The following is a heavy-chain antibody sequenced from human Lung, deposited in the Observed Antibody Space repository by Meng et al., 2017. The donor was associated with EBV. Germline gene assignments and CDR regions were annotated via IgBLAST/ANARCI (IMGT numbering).Heavy chain of an antibody. CDR3: AREADGATFDY. J-gene: IGHJ4*02. Sequence: QVQVVEFGVGVKKPGATGKVSCKASGYTLTSYAMHWVRQAPGQRLEWMGWINAGNGNTNYAQKLQGRVTMTTDTSTSTAYMELRSLRSDDTAVYYCAREADGATFDYWGQGTLVTVSS. CDR1: GYTLTSYA. CDR2: INAGNGNT. D-gene: IGHD1-26*01. V-gene: IGHV1-3*01.